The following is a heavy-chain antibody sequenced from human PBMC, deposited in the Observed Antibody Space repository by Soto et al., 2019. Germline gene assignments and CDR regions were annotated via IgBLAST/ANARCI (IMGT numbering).Heavy chain of an antibody. Sequence: GGSLRLSCAASGFTFSSFSMNWVRQAPGKGLEWVSSISSSSSYIYYADSVKGRFTISRDNSKNTLYLQMNSLRAEDTAVYYCAKDSPLPTTFYYYGMDVWGQGTTVTVSS. CDR1: GFTFSSFS. V-gene: IGHV3-21*04. CDR2: ISSSSSYI. D-gene: IGHD4-17*01. CDR3: AKDSPLPTTFYYYGMDV. J-gene: IGHJ6*02.